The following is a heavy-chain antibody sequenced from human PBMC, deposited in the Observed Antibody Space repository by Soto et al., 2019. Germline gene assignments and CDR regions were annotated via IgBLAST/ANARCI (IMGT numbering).Heavy chain of an antibody. V-gene: IGHV3-7*01. D-gene: IGHD3-16*01. J-gene: IGHJ4*02. Sequence: GGSLRLSCAASGFTIRSYAMSWVRQAPGKGLEWVAYIIHNGSSIYYVDSVKGRFTISRDNAKNSLYLQMNSLRVDDTAVYYCARDQTWALDYWGQG. CDR2: IIHNGSSI. CDR3: ARDQTWALDY. CDR1: GFTIRSYA.